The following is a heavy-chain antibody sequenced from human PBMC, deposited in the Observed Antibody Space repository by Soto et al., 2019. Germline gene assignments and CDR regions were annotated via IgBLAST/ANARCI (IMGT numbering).Heavy chain of an antibody. J-gene: IGHJ4*02. V-gene: IGHV4-61*01. D-gene: IGHD2-21*02. CDR2: IYSSGST. CDR3: ARVLCGGDCYCYY. CDR1: GGSVSSGSYY. Sequence: QLQLQASGPGLVMPSETLSLPCTVSGGSVSSGSYYWSWIRQPPGKGLEWIGYIYSSGSTHYNPSLQSLVTVSVDTSKNRFSLKLSSVTAADTAAYYCARVLCGGDCYCYYWGRGTPGTVSA.